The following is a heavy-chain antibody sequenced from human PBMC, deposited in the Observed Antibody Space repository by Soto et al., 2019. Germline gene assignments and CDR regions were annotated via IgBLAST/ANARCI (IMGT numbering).Heavy chain of an antibody. CDR1: GFTFSSYS. CDR2: ISSSSSYI. CDR3: ARDRTQTHWFDP. J-gene: IGHJ5*02. V-gene: IGHV3-21*01. D-gene: IGHD1-7*01. Sequence: VGSLRLSCAASGFTFSSYSMNWVRQAPGKGLEWVSSISSSSSYIYYADSVKGRFTISRDNAKNSLYLQMNSLRAEDTAVYYCARDRTQTHWFDPWGQGTLVTVSS.